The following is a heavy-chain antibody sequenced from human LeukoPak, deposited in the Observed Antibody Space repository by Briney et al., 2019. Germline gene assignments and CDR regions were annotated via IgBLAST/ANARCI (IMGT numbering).Heavy chain of an antibody. CDR3: ARGANITMVRGVIRRHYYYYGMDV. D-gene: IGHD3-10*01. Sequence: GASVKVSCKASGYSLTTYYMHWVRQAPGQGLEWMAIINPSGGGTKYAQKFQGRVTITADESTSTAYMELSSLRSEDTAVYYCARGANITMVRGVIRRHYYYYGMDVWGQGTTVTVSS. CDR1: GYSLTTYY. CDR2: INPSGGGT. V-gene: IGHV1-46*01. J-gene: IGHJ6*02.